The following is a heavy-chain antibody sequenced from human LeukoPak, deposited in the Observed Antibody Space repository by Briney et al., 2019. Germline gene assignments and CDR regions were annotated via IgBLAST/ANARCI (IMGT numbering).Heavy chain of an antibody. J-gene: IGHJ5*02. Sequence: SETLSLTCTVSGGSISSGSYYWSWIRQPAGKGLEWIGRIYTSGSTNYNPSLKSRVTMSVDTSKNQFSLKLSSVTAADTAVYYCARDLEGQLANWFDPRGQGTLVTVSS. CDR3: ARDLEGQLANWFDP. V-gene: IGHV4-61*02. CDR2: IYTSGST. CDR1: GGSISSGSYY. D-gene: IGHD6-6*01.